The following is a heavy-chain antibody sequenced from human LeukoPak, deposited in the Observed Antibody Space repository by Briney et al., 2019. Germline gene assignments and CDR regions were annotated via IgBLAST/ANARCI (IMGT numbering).Heavy chain of an antibody. D-gene: IGHD4-17*01. V-gene: IGHV3-23*01. CDR2: ISGSGGST. CDR1: GLTFSSYA. CDR3: AKAVTTSYYFDY. J-gene: IGHJ4*02. Sequence: GGSLRLSCAASGLTFSSYAMSWVRQAPGKGLEWVSAISGSGGSTYYADSVKGRFTISRDNSKNTPYLQMNSLRAEDTAVYYCAKAVTTSYYFDYWGQGTLVTVSS.